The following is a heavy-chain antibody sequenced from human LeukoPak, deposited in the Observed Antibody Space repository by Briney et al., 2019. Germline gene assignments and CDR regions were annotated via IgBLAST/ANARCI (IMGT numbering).Heavy chain of an antibody. J-gene: IGHJ4*02. D-gene: IGHD3-16*01. CDR1: GFTVSSNY. CDR3: ARVRGGNYFDS. V-gene: IGHV3-53*01. CDR2: IYSGGST. Sequence: PGGSLRLSCAASGFTVSSNYMSWVRQAPGKGLEWVSVIYSGGSTYYADSVKGRFTISRDNSKNTLYLQMNSLRAEDTAVYYCARVRGGNYFDSWGQGTLVTVSS.